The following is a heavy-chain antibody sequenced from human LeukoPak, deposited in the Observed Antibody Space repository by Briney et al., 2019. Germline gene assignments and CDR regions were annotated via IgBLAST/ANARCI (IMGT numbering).Heavy chain of an antibody. CDR3: AKEKLLWFGDGGYYFDY. Sequence: GGSLRLSCAASGFTFDDYAMHWVRQAPGKGLEWVSLISGDGGSTYYADSVKGRFTISRDNSKNSLYLQMNSLRTEDTALYYCAKEKLLWFGDGGYYFDYWGQGTLVIVSS. J-gene: IGHJ4*02. V-gene: IGHV3-43*02. D-gene: IGHD3-10*01. CDR1: GFTFDDYA. CDR2: ISGDGGST.